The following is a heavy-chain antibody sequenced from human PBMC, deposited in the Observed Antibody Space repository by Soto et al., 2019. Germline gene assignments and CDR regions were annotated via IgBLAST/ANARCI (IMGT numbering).Heavy chain of an antibody. J-gene: IGHJ4*02. CDR2: IIPILGIA. V-gene: IGHV1-69*02. Sequence: QVQLVQSGAEVKKPGSSVKVSCKASGGTFSSYTISWVRQAPGQGLEWMGRIIPILGIANYAQKFQGRVTITADKSMSSAYMELSSLSSEDTAVYYCAGRVMTTVTILDYWGQGTLVTVSS. D-gene: IGHD4-17*01. CDR1: GGTFSSYT. CDR3: AGRVMTTVTILDY.